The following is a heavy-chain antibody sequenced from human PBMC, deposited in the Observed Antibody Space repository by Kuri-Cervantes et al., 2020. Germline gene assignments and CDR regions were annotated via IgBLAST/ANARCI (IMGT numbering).Heavy chain of an antibody. CDR1: GYTFSNYA. D-gene: IGHD2-2*01. Sequence: ASVKVSCKASGYTFSNYAMHWVRQAPGQRFEWMGWINAGYDDTKYSQKFQGRVTISRDTSASTAYMELSSLRSEDTAVYYCARSYEVGAFGYWGQGARVTVSS. J-gene: IGHJ4*02. CDR3: ARSYEVGAFGY. CDR2: INAGYDDT. V-gene: IGHV1-3*01.